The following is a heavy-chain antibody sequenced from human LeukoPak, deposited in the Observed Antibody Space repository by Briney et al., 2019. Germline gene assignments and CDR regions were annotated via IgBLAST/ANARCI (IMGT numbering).Heavy chain of an antibody. Sequence: SGTLSLTCTVSGGSISSGGYYWSWIRQHPGKGLEWFGYIYYSGTTYYNPSLKSRVTISVYTSKNHFSLRLSSVTAADTAVYYCARRGYNYGSPYWYFDLWGRGTLVTVSS. J-gene: IGHJ2*01. CDR2: IYYSGTT. CDR3: ARRGYNYGSPYWYFDL. D-gene: IGHD5-18*01. V-gene: IGHV4-31*03. CDR1: GGSISSGGYY.